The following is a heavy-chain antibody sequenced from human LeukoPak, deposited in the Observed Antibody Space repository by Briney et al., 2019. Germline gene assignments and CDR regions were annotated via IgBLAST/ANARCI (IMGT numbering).Heavy chain of an antibody. D-gene: IGHD5-18*01. J-gene: IGHJ5*02. V-gene: IGHV4-61*02. CDR2: IYTSGST. CDR3: ARERIQLWLGLNWFDP. CDR1: GGSISSGSYY. Sequence: PSQTLSLTCTVSGGSISSGSYYWGWIRQPAGKGLEWIGRIYTSGSTNYNPSLKSRVTISVDTSKNQFSLKLSSVTAADTAVYYCARERIQLWLGLNWFDPWGQGTLVTVSS.